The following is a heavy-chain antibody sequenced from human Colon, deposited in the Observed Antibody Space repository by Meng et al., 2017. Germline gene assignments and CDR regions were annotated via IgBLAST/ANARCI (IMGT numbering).Heavy chain of an antibody. CDR1: GGSVSSGSQY. V-gene: IGHV4-61*01. CDR3: ARLIAGWPFYFDY. J-gene: IGHJ4*02. Sequence: QVEQQGPGPGLVAPSGTLSLTCKVSGGSVSSGSQYWSWIRQPPGKGLELIGYMFHSGTTKYNPSLKSRVSMSVDTTKNQFYLKLTSVTVADTAVFYCARLIAGWPFYFDYWGQGILVTVSS. CDR2: MFHSGTT. D-gene: IGHD6-19*01.